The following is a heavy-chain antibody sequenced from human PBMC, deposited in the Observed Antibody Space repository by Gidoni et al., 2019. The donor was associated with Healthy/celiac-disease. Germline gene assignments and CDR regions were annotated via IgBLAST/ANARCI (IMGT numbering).Heavy chain of an antibody. CDR2: INHSGST. CDR1: GGSFSGYY. J-gene: IGHJ4*02. V-gene: IGHV4-34*01. D-gene: IGHD6-19*01. CDR3: ARGPRSGWNFDY. Sequence: QVQLQQWGAGLLKPSETLSLTCAVYGGSFSGYYWSWIRQPPGKGLEWIGEINHSGSTNYNPSLKSRVTISVDTSKNQFSLKLSSVTAADTAVYYCARGPRSGWNFDYWGQGTLVTVSS.